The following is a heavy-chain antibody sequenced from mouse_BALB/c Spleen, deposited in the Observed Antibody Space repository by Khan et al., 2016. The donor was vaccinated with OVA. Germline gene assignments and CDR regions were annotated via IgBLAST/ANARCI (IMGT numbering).Heavy chain of an antibody. D-gene: IGHD1-1*01. CDR3: ARVYGGDFDY. V-gene: IGHV3-2*02. Sequence: EVQLQESGPGLVKPSQSLSLTCTVTGYSITSDYAWNWIRQFPGNKLEWMGFISYSGNTNYNPSLKSRIAITRDTSKNQFFLQLISVTTEDTATYYCARVYGGDFDYWDQGTTLTVSS. CDR2: ISYSGNT. J-gene: IGHJ2*01. CDR1: GYSITSDYA.